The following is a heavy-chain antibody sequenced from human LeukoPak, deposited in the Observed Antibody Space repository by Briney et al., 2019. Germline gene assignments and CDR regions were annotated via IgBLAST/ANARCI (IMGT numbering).Heavy chain of an antibody. Sequence: PSETLSLTCAVYGVSFSGYYWSWIRQPPGKGLEWIGEINHSGSTNYNPSLKSRVTISVDTFKNQFSLKLSSVTAADTAVYYCARGRAYYDILTGYPSTTFDYWGQGTLVTVSS. J-gene: IGHJ4*02. D-gene: IGHD3-9*01. CDR2: INHSGST. CDR3: ARGRAYYDILTGYPSTTFDY. V-gene: IGHV4-34*01. CDR1: GVSFSGYY.